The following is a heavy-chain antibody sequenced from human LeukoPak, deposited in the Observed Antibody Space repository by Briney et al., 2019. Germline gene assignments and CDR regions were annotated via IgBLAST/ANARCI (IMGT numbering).Heavy chain of an antibody. CDR1: GFTFDDYA. D-gene: IGHD3-10*01. Sequence: PGGSLRLSCAASGFTFDDYAMHWVRQAPGKGLEWVSGISWNSGSIGYADSVKGRFTISRDNAKNSLYLQMNSLRAEDTALYYCAKGQRGFGKYYYYYYMDVWGKGTTVTVSS. V-gene: IGHV3-9*01. CDR2: ISWNSGSI. J-gene: IGHJ6*03. CDR3: AKGQRGFGKYYYYYYMDV.